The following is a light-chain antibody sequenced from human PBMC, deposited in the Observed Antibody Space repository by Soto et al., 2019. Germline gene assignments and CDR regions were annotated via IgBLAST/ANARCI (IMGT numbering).Light chain of an antibody. Sequence: QSALTQPASVSGSPGQSITISCTGTSSDIGAYNFVSWYQQHPGKAPKLVLYDVNIRPSGVSNRFSGSKSGNTASLTISGLQAEDEADYYCTSWTTSTTMIFGGGTQLTVL. CDR2: DVN. J-gene: IGLJ7*01. CDR3: TSWTTSTTMI. CDR1: SSDIGAYNF. V-gene: IGLV2-14*03.